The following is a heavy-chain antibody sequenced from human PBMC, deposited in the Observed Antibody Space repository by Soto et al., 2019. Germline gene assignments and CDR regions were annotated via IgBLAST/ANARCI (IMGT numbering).Heavy chain of an antibody. D-gene: IGHD3-22*01. CDR1: GYTFTSYD. CDR3: AKDRDSSGYYYRND. J-gene: IGHJ4*02. V-gene: IGHV1-8*01. Sequence: GASVKVSCKASGYTFTSYDINWVRQATGQGLEWMGWMNPNSGNTGYAQKFQGRVTMTRNTSISTAYMELSSLRSEDTAVYYCAKDRDSSGYYYRNDWGQGTLVTVSS. CDR2: MNPNSGNT.